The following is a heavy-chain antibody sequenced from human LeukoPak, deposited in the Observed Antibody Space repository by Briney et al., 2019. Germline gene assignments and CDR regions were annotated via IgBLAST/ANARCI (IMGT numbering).Heavy chain of an antibody. D-gene: IGHD5-18*01. Sequence: GESLNISCKGSGYSFTTYWIAWVRQMPGKGLEWMGFIHPGDSDTRYSPSFQGQVTISADKSISTAYLQWSSLKASDTAMYYCARHLGTAMVSPLGYWGQGTLVTVSS. J-gene: IGHJ4*02. CDR2: IHPGDSDT. CDR3: ARHLGTAMVSPLGY. CDR1: GYSFTTYW. V-gene: IGHV5-51*01.